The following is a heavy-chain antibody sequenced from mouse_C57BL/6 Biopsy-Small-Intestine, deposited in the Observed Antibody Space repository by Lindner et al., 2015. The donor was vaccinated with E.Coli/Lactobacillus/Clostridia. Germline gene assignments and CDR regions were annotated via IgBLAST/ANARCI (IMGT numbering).Heavy chain of an antibody. CDR3: ARYYYSSSYWYFDV. D-gene: IGHD1-1*01. CDR2: TFYSGIT. Sequence: EVQLQESGPGLVRPSQTLSLTCTVTGFSINSDCYWIWIRQFPGNKLEYIGYTFYSGITYYNPSLESRTHITRDTSKNQFSLKLSSVTTEDTATYYCARYYYSSSYWYFDVWGTGTTVTVSS. J-gene: IGHJ1*03. V-gene: IGHV3-3*01. CDR1: GFSINSDCY.